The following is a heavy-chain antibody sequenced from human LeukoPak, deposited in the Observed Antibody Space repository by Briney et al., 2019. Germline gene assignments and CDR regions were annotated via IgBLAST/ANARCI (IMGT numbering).Heavy chain of an antibody. CDR2: ISYSGST. J-gene: IGHJ4*02. Sequence: SETLSLTCTVSGGSISSISYYWGWIRQPPGEGLEWIGSISYSGSTNYNPSLRSRVTMSVDTSKNQFSLKLSSVTAADTAVYYCARDPHDSSGYYSVVYFDFWGQGTLVTVSS. CDR3: ARDPHDSSGYYSVVYFDF. D-gene: IGHD3-22*01. V-gene: IGHV4-39*07. CDR1: GGSISSISYY.